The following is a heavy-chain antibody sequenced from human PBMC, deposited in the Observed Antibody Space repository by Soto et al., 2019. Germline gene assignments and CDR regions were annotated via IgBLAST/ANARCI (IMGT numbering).Heavy chain of an antibody. Sequence: WWSLRLSCSASVFTFSNAWMSWVRQAPGKGLEWVGRIKSKIDGGTTDYAAPVKGRFTISRDDSKNTLYLQMNSLKTEDTAVYYCTTDDPINRYWGQGTLVTVSS. J-gene: IGHJ4*02. CDR1: VFTFSNAW. V-gene: IGHV3-15*01. CDR2: IKSKIDGGTT. CDR3: TTDDPINRY.